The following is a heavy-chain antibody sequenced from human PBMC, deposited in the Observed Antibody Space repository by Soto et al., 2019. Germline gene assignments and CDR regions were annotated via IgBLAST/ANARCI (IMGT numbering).Heavy chain of an antibody. J-gene: IGHJ4*02. Sequence: PGGSLRLSCAASGFTFSSYSMSWVRQAPGKGLEWVSYISSSSSTIYYADSVKGRFTISRDNAKNSLYLQMNSLRADDTAEYYCASLSSFRVDYWGQGTLVTVSS. CDR3: ASLSSFRVDY. CDR1: GFTFSSYS. V-gene: IGHV3-48*01. D-gene: IGHD3-10*01. CDR2: ISSSSSTI.